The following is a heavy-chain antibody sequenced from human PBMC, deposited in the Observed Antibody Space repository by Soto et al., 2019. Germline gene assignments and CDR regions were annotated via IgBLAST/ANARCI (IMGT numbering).Heavy chain of an antibody. CDR3: ARSTSLGGMDV. CDR2: IRRSGDYT. Sequence: EVQLVESGGGLVMPGGSLRLSCIASGFSFSTYSMNWVRQAPGKGLEWVSSIRRSGDYTYYSDSLKGLFTISRDNAENSLSLQLISLRAEDTDVYYCARSTSLGGMDVWCQGTTVTGSS. D-gene: IGHD1-1*01. V-gene: IGHV3-21*01. CDR1: GFSFSTYS. J-gene: IGHJ6*02.